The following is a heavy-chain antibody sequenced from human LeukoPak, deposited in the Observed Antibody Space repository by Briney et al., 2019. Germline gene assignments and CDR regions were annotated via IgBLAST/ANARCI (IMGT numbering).Heavy chain of an antibody. CDR2: INPNNGGT. CDR3: ARDLQAYYDSSGWSYYYYMDV. Sequence: ASVKVSCKASGYGFIGYYIHWVRQAPGQGLEWMGWINPNNGGTNYAQTFQGRVSMTRETSISTVYMELSRLRSDDTAVYYCARDLQAYYDSSGWSYYYYMDVWGKGTTVTVSS. D-gene: IGHD3-22*01. CDR1: GYGFIGYY. V-gene: IGHV1-2*02. J-gene: IGHJ6*03.